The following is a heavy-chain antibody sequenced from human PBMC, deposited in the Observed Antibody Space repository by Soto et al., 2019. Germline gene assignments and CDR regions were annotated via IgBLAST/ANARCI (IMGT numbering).Heavy chain of an antibody. CDR2: IVPMFGTA. J-gene: IGHJ5*02. D-gene: IGHD3-3*01. CDR3: ARDGDPGYTFWSGPLGGGRFDP. Sequence: QVQLVQSGAEVKKPGSSVNVSCKTSGGTFGNTAVTWVRQAPGQGLEWMGGIVPMFGTANYAQKVQARVTLTADQSTNKASMELRSVRSDDTAVYYCARDGDPGYTFWSGPLGGGRFDPWGQGTLVTVSS. CDR1: GGTFGNTA. V-gene: IGHV1-69*12.